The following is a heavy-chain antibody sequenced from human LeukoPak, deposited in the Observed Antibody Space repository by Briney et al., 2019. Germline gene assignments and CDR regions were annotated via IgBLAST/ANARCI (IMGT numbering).Heavy chain of an antibody. Sequence: GGSLRLSCAASGFTFSSYSMNWVREAPGRGLEWVSSISSSSSYIYYADSVKGRFTISRDNAKNSLYLQMNSLRAEDTAVYYCARGAPYCSGGSCMYYFDYWGQGTLVTVSS. V-gene: IGHV3-21*01. CDR2: ISSSSSYI. D-gene: IGHD2-15*01. CDR3: ARGAPYCSGGSCMYYFDY. CDR1: GFTFSSYS. J-gene: IGHJ4*02.